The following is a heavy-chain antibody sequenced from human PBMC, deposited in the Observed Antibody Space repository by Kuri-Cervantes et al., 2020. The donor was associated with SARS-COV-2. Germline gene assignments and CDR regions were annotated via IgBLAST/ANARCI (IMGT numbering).Heavy chain of an antibody. V-gene: IGHV4-38-2*01. Sequence: SETLSLTCAVSGYSISSGYYWGWIRQPPGRGLEWIGSCEYSGNTYYNPSLKSRVTISVDTSKNQFSLKLSSVTAADTAVYYCARLQVGALDYWGQGTLVTVSS. CDR2: CEYSGNT. D-gene: IGHD1-26*01. CDR1: GYSISSGYY. J-gene: IGHJ4*02. CDR3: ARLQVGALDY.